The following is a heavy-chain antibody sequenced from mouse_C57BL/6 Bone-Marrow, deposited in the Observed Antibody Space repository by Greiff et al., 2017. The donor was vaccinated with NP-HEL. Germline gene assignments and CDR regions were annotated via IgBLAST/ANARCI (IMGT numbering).Heavy chain of an antibody. V-gene: IGHV1-15*01. D-gene: IGHD1-1*01. CDR2: IDPETGGT. CDR1: GYTFTDYE. J-gene: IGHJ4*01. CDR3: TRKDFITTVVDAMDY. Sequence: QVQLKQSGAELVRPGASVTLSCKASGYTFTDYEMHWVKQTPVHGLEWIGAIDPETGGTAYNQKFKGKAILTADKSSSTAYMELRSLTSEDSAVYYCTRKDFITTVVDAMDYWGQGTSVTVSS.